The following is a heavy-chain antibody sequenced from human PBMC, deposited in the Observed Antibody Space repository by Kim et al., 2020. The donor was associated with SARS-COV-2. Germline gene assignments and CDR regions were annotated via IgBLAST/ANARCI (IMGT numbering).Heavy chain of an antibody. V-gene: IGHV1-69*13. D-gene: IGHD3-22*01. CDR1: GGTFSSYA. CDR2: IIPIFGTA. Sequence: SVKVSCKASGGTFSSYAISWVRQAPGQGLEWMGGIIPIFGTANYAQKFQGRVTITADESTSTAYMELSSLRSEDTAVYYCARERKMRDSSATDAFDIWGQGTMVTVSS. J-gene: IGHJ3*02. CDR3: ARERKMRDSSATDAFDI.